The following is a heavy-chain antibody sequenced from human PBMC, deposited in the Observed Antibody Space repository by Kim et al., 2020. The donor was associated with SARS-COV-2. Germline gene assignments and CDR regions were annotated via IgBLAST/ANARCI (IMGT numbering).Heavy chain of an antibody. J-gene: IGHJ3*02. D-gene: IGHD5-18*01. CDR3: ARDSLGYSYGPDAFDI. V-gene: IGHV3-30*07. Sequence: SVKGRFTISRDNYKNTLYLQMNSLRAEDTAVYYCARDSLGYSYGPDAFDIWGQGTMVTVSS.